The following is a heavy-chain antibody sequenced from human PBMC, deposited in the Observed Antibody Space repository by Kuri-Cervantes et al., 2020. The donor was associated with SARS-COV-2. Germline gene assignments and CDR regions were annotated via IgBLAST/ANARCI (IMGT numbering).Heavy chain of an antibody. CDR3: ARGHIGVVPSPFLGLGPHSYYYHMDV. V-gene: IGHV4-34*01. CDR2: INHSGGT. CDR1: GASLNTYS. D-gene: IGHD2-2*01. J-gene: IGHJ6*02. Sequence: SQTLSLTCAVFGASLNTYSWSWIRQPPGKGLEWIGEINHSGGTKYKVSLKGRVSISVDASKNQISLKLTSATAADAAVYYCARGHIGVVPSPFLGLGPHSYYYHMDVWGQGTTVTVSS.